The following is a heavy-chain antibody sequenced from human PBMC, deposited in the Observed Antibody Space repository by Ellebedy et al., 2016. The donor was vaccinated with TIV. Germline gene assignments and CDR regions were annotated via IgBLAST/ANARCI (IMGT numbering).Heavy chain of an antibody. CDR1: GFAFSSYA. Sequence: GESLKISXAATGFAFSSYAMHWVRQAPGKGLAWVSYIGSSSTTIYYADSVKGRFTVSRDNAKNSLYLQLNSLSAEDTAVYYCAREIFLWSLGNYYYGMDAWGHGTTVIVSS. D-gene: IGHD3-10*01. CDR2: IGSSSTTI. V-gene: IGHV3-48*04. CDR3: AREIFLWSLGNYYYGMDA. J-gene: IGHJ6*02.